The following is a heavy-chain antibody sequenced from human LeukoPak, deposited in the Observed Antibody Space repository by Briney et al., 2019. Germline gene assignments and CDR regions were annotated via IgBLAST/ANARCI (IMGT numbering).Heavy chain of an antibody. D-gene: IGHD3-10*01. CDR1: AFTFSSYG. CDR3: AKRGYFED. CDR2: IGAGGVDT. J-gene: IGHJ4*02. V-gene: IGHV3-23*01. Sequence: GRSLRLSCAASAFTFSSYGMHWVRQVPGKGLEWVSGIGAGGVDTYYADSVKGRFTISRDNSKNTLYLQMNSLRAEDTAIYYCAKRGYFEDWGQGTLVTVSS.